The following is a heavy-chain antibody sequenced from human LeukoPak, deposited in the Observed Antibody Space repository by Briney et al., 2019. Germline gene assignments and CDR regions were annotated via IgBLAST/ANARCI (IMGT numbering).Heavy chain of an antibody. CDR1: GFTFDDYG. CDR2: LNWNGAST. CDR3: ARDLAYCGGDCYLDQYYYYYMDV. V-gene: IGHV3-20*04. D-gene: IGHD2-21*02. Sequence: GGSLRLSCAASGFTFDDYGLSWVRQVPGKGLEWVSGLNWNGASTGYADSVKGRFTISRDNAKNSLYLQMNSLRAEDTAVYYCARDLAYCGGDCYLDQYYYYYMDVWGKGTTVTVSS. J-gene: IGHJ6*03.